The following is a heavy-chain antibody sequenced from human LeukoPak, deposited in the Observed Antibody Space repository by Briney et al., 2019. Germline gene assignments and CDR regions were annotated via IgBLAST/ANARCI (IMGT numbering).Heavy chain of an antibody. Sequence: PGGSLRLSCTTSGFTVSSYYMSWVRQAPGKGLEWVSVIYSGGSTYYADSVKGRFTTSRDNARNTLYLQMNSLTAEDTALYYCTRVQAGRSGLMDVWGRGTTVTVSS. V-gene: IGHV3-66*01. J-gene: IGHJ6*02. D-gene: IGHD2-8*02. CDR3: TRVQAGRSGLMDV. CDR1: GFTVSSYY. CDR2: IYSGGST.